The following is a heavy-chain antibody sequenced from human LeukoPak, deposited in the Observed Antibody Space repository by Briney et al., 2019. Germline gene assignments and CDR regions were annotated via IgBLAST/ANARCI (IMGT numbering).Heavy chain of an antibody. CDR3: ARDFWNFDDSRGYYRDFDS. V-gene: IGHV1-18*01. J-gene: IGHJ5*01. D-gene: IGHD3-22*01. Sequence: QGPGQGREGVGWMGRYAGDTYYAQKFQGRVTVTTDTSSSTAYMELRSLRSDDTAVYYCARDFWNFDDSRGYYRDFDSWGQGTLVTVSS. CDR2: MGRYAGDT.